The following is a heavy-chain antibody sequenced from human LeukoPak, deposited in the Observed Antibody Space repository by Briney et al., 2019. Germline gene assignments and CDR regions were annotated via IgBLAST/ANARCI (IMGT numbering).Heavy chain of an antibody. V-gene: IGHV3-21*04. CDR1: GFTFSNYN. CDR3: AKGPRGVYYYYGMEV. Sequence: AGGSLRLSCAASGFTFSNYNMHWVRQAPGKGLEWVSSISGGSAYIYYADSVRGRFTISRDNSKNTLYLQMNSLRVEDTAVYYCAKGPRGVYYYYGMEVWGQGTTVTVSS. J-gene: IGHJ6*02. CDR2: ISGGSAYI.